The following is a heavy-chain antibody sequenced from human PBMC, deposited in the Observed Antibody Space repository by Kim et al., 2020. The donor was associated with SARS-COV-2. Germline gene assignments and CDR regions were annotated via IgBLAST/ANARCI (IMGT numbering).Heavy chain of an antibody. D-gene: IGHD3-22*01. Sequence: KGRFTISRDDSKSIAYLQMNSLKTEDTAVYYCTRVSYYDSSGYQHDAFDIWGQGTMVTVSS. J-gene: IGHJ3*02. CDR3: TRVSYYDSSGYQHDAFDI. V-gene: IGHV3-49*02.